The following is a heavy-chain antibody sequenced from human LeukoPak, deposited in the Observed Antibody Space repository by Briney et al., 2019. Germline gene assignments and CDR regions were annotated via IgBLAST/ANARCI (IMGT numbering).Heavy chain of an antibody. CDR3: AKDVRFGELSYY. D-gene: IGHD3-10*01. Sequence: PGGSLRLSCAASGFTFSSYAMSWVRQAPGKGLEWVSAISGSGGSTYYADSVKGRLTIPRDNSKSTLYLQMNSLRAEDTAVYYCAKDVRFGELSYYWGQGTLVTVSS. CDR1: GFTFSSYA. J-gene: IGHJ4*02. CDR2: ISGSGGST. V-gene: IGHV3-23*01.